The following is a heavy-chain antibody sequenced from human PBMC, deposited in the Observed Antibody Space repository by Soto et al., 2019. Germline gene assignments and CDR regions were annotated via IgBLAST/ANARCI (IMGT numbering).Heavy chain of an antibody. CDR1: GGTFSSYA. CDR2: IIPIFGTA. Sequence: QVQLVQSGAEVKKPGSSVKVSCKASGGTFSSYAISWVRQAPGQGLEWMGGIIPIFGTANYALKFQGRVTITADKSTSTAYMELSRLRSEDTAVYYCARDASLAAAGTTPLGPWGQGTLVTVSS. J-gene: IGHJ5*02. V-gene: IGHV1-69*06. CDR3: ARDASLAAAGTTPLGP. D-gene: IGHD6-13*01.